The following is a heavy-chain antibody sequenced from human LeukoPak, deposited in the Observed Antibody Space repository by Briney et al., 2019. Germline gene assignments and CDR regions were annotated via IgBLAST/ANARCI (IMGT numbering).Heavy chain of an antibody. D-gene: IGHD1-26*01. V-gene: IGHV1-18*01. Sequence: GASVKVSCKASGYSFTNFGITWVRQAPGQGLQWMGWTSPCEDYPTYAQKFQGRVTMTTETSTNTAYMELRSLTSDDTAVYYCAKVDPPIIEGGRGEAFDVWGQGTLVTVSS. CDR2: TSPCEDYP. J-gene: IGHJ3*01. CDR1: GYSFTNFG. CDR3: AKVDPPIIEGGRGEAFDV.